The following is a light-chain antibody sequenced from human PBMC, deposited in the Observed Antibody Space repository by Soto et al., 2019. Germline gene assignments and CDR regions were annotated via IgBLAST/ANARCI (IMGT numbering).Light chain of an antibody. Sequence: DIQMTQSPSSLSASVGDRVIITCKASPDVSKCLHWYQQKPGKAPKVLIYDASNLEPGVPSRFSGSGSGTHFTFATSSQQPEDVATYYCQQSESLPRTFGGGTKVEL. CDR3: QQSESLPRT. J-gene: IGKJ4*01. CDR1: PDVSKC. V-gene: IGKV1-33*01. CDR2: DAS.